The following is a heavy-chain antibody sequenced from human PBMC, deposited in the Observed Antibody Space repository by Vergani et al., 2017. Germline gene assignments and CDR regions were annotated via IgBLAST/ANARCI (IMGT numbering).Heavy chain of an antibody. J-gene: IGHJ3*02. D-gene: IGHD3-10*01. CDR3: ARAHYYGPGRNHDAFDI. Sequence: QVQLVQSGAEVKKPGASVKVSCKASGYTFTGYYMHWVRQAPGQGLEWMGWINPNSGGTNYAQKFQGWVTMTRDTSISTAYMELSRLRSDDTAVYYCARAHYYGPGRNHDAFDIWGQGTMVTVSS. CDR1: GYTFTGYY. CDR2: INPNSGGT. V-gene: IGHV1-2*04.